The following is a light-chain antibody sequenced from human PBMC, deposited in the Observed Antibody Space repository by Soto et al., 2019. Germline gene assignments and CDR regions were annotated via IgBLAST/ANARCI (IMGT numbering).Light chain of an antibody. CDR3: CSYAGSSTWV. CDR1: SSDVGGYYY. CDR2: DVS. Sequence: QSALTQPRSMSGSPGQSVTISCTGTSSDVGGYYYVAWYQQHPGRAPELIISDVSKRPSGVPDRFSGSKSGNTASLTISGLQAEDEADYYCCSYAGSSTWVFGGGTKLTVL. J-gene: IGLJ3*02. V-gene: IGLV2-11*01.